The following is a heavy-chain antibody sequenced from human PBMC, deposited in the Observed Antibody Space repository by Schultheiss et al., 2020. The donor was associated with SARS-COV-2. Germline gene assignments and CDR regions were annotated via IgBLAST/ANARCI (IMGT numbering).Heavy chain of an antibody. D-gene: IGHD1-26*01. CDR3: ARLRSGTYGFYFDY. Sequence: SETLSLTCTVSGGSVSSGSYYWSWIRQPAGKGLEWIGRIYTSGSTNYNPSLKSRVTISVDTSKNHFSLGLNSVTAADTAVYYCARLRSGTYGFYFDYWGQGALVTVSS. J-gene: IGHJ4*02. CDR2: IYTSGST. CDR1: GGSVSSGSYY. V-gene: IGHV4-61*02.